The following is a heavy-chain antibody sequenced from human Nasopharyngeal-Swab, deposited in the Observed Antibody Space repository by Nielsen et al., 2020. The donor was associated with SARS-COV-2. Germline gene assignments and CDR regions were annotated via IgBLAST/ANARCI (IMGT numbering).Heavy chain of an antibody. CDR2: ISGSGGST. CDR3: AKDAGWGVVTPYYFDY. CDR1: GFTVSSDN. D-gene: IGHD4-23*01. Sequence: GGSLRLSCTASGFTVSSDNMSWVRQAPGKGLEWVSAISGSGGSTYYADSVKGRFTISRDNSKNTLYLQMNSLRAEDTAVYYCAKDAGWGVVTPYYFDYWGQGTLVTVSP. V-gene: IGHV3-23*01. J-gene: IGHJ4*02.